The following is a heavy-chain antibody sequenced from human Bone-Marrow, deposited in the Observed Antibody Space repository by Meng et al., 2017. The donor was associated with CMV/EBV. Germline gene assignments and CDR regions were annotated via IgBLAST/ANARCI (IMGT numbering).Heavy chain of an antibody. Sequence: ASVKVSCKASGYTFTGYYMHWVRQAPGQGLEWMGWINPNSGNTGYAQKFQGRVTMTRNTSISTAYMELSSLRSEDTAVYYCVYYDPYFQHWGQGTLVTVSS. CDR3: VYYDPYFQH. CDR2: INPNSGNT. J-gene: IGHJ1*01. CDR1: GYTFTGYY. V-gene: IGHV1-8*02. D-gene: IGHD3-22*01.